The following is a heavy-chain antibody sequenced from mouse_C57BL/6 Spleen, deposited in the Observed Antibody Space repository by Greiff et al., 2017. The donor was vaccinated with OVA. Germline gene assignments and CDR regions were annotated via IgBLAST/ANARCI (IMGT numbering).Heavy chain of an antibody. CDR1: GYTFTSYW. D-gene: IGHD2-5*01. CDR2: IDPSDSEP. CDR3: ARGTKSNPDY. Sequence: VQLQQPGAELVRPGSSVKLSCKASGYTFTSYWMHWVKQRPIQGLEWIGNIDPSDSEPHYNQKFKDKATLTVDKSSSTAYRQLSSLTSEDSAVYYCARGTKSNPDYWGQGTTLTVSS. J-gene: IGHJ2*01. V-gene: IGHV1-52*01.